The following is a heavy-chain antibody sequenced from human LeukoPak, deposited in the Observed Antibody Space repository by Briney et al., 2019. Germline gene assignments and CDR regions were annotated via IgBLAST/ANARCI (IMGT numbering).Heavy chain of an antibody. D-gene: IGHD3-10*01. J-gene: IGHJ3*02. CDR1: GGTFSSYA. Sequence: ASVKVSCKASGGTFSSYAISWVRQAPGQGLEWMGGIIPIFGTANYAQKFQGRVTMTRDTSISTAYMELSRLRSDDTAVYYCARDILSGGVAPKPFDIWGQGTMVTVSS. CDR2: IIPIFGTA. CDR3: ARDILSGGVAPKPFDI. V-gene: IGHV1-69*05.